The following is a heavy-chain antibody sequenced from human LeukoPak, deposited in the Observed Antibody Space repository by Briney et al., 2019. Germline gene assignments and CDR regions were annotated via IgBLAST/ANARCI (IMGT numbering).Heavy chain of an antibody. Sequence: GGSLRLSCAASGFTFSNAWMHWVRQAPGKGLVWVSRINSDGSSTSYADSVKGRFTISRDNAKNTLYLQMNSLRAEDTAVYYCATVAGYYTSTSCYALSGYYGMDVWGQGTTVTDSS. CDR2: INSDGSST. CDR1: GFTFSNAW. CDR3: ATVAGYYTSTSCYALSGYYGMDV. D-gene: IGHD2-2*01. V-gene: IGHV3-74*01. J-gene: IGHJ6*02.